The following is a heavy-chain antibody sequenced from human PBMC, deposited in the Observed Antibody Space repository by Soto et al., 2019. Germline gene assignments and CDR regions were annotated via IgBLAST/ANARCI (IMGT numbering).Heavy chain of an antibody. Sequence: GGSPRLSCAASGFTLSSYSMNWVRQARGKGVEGASYISTSSRTRYYADSVKGRFTISRDNTKNSLSLQMNSLRDEDTAVYFCARDTDNWNAAYGMDVWGQGTTVTVSS. CDR1: GFTLSSYS. CDR2: ISTSSRTR. V-gene: IGHV3-48*02. J-gene: IGHJ6*02. CDR3: ARDTDNWNAAYGMDV. D-gene: IGHD1-1*01.